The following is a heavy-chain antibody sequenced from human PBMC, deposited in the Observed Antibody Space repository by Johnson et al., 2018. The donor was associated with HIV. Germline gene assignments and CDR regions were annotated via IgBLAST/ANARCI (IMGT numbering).Heavy chain of an antibody. J-gene: IGHJ3*02. Sequence: VQLVESGGGVVQPGRSLRLSCAASGFTFSSFAMHWVRQTPGNGLEWVSIISYDGSNKYYADSVKGRFTISRDNAKNSLYLQMNSLRAEDTAVYYCASRSTSMTDAFDIWGQGTMVTVSS. D-gene: IGHD2-2*01. CDR2: ISYDGSNK. CDR1: GFTFSSFA. V-gene: IGHV3-30*04. CDR3: ASRSTSMTDAFDI.